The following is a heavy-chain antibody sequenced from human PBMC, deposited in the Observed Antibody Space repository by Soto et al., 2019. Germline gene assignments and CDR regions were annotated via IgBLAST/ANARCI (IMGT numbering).Heavy chain of an antibody. CDR3: AREGASTIFGVVIYNWFDP. Sequence: QVQLVQSGAEVKKPGASVKVSCKASGYTFTSYYMHWVRQAPGQGLEGMGIINPSGGSTSYAQKFQGRVTMTRDTSTSTVYMELSSLRSEDTAVYYCAREGASTIFGVVIYNWFDPWGQGTLVTVSS. J-gene: IGHJ5*02. V-gene: IGHV1-46*01. D-gene: IGHD3-3*01. CDR1: GYTFTSYY. CDR2: INPSGGST.